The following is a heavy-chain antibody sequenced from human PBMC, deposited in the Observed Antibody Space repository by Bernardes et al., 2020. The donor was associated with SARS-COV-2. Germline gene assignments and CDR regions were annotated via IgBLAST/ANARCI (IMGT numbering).Heavy chain of an antibody. J-gene: IGHJ6*02. Sequence: SETLSLTCTVSGGSISSSNYYWGWIRQPPGKGLEWIGSIYYSGTTYYNPSLKSRVTISVDTSKNQFSLKLSSVTAADTAVYYCARHGPAPYYYYYGMDVWGQGTTVTVSS. V-gene: IGHV4-39*01. CDR3: ARHGPAPYYYYYGMDV. CDR2: IYYSGTT. CDR1: GGSISSSNYY.